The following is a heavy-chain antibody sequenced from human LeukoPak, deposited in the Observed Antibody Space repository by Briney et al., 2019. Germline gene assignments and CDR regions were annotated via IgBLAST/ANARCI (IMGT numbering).Heavy chain of an antibody. CDR3: AKESPYYDYVWGSYRPTYFDY. V-gene: IGHV3-30*18. CDR2: ISYAGSNK. Sequence: PGRSLRLSCAASGFTFRSYGMHWVRQAPGKGLEWVAVISYAGSNKYYADSVKGRFTISRDNSKNTLYLQTNSLRAEDTAVYYCAKESPYYDYVWGSYRPTYFDYWGQGTLVTVSS. J-gene: IGHJ4*02. D-gene: IGHD3-16*02. CDR1: GFTFRSYG.